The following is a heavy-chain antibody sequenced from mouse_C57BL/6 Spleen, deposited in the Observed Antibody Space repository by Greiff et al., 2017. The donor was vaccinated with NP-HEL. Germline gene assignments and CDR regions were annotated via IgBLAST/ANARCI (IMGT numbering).Heavy chain of an antibody. D-gene: IGHD4-1*01. CDR1: GYTFTDYN. Sequence: VQLKESGPELVKPGASVKMSCKASGYTFTDYNMHWVKQSHGKSLEWIGYINPNNGGTSYNQKFKGKATLTVNKSSSTAYMELRSLTSEDSAVYYCALANWDGFAYWGQGTLVTVSA. V-gene: IGHV1-22*01. CDR2: INPNNGGT. CDR3: ALANWDGFAY. J-gene: IGHJ3*01.